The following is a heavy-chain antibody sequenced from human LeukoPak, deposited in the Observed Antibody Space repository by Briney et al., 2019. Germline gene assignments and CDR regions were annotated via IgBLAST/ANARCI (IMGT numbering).Heavy chain of an antibody. D-gene: IGHD3-10*01. V-gene: IGHV3-23*01. Sequence: GGSLRLSCAASGFTFSSYAMSWVRQAPGKGLEWVSAISGSGSSTYCADSVKGRFTISRDNSKNTLFLQMNSLRAEDTAVYYCARDSSRGSGSSGWFDPWGQGTLVTVSS. CDR1: GFTFSSYA. CDR3: ARDSSRGSGSSGWFDP. J-gene: IGHJ5*02. CDR2: ISGSGSST.